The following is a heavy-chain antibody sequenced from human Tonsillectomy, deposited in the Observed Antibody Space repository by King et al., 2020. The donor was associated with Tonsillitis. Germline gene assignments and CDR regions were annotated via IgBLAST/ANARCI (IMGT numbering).Heavy chain of an antibody. V-gene: IGHV4-59*01. Sequence: QLQESGPGLVKPSETLSLTCTVSGGPISSYYWSWIRQPPGKGLEWIGYIYYSGSTNYNPSLKSRVTISVDTSKNQFSLKLSSVTAADTAVYYCARETPGDYGDYYHAFDIWGQGTMVTVSS. D-gene: IGHD4-17*01. CDR2: IYYSGST. CDR3: ARETPGDYGDYYHAFDI. J-gene: IGHJ3*02. CDR1: GGPISSYY.